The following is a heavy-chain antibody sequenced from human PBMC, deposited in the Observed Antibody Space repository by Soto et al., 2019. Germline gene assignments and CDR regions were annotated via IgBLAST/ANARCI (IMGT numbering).Heavy chain of an antibody. Sequence: GESLKISCKASGYKFTTFWLNWVRRTPGKGLEWLGRIDPTDSFTNYSPPFEGHVTISVDRSISTAYLQWNSLQASDTAIYYCARPASGGSRDAFDVWGQGTTVTVSS. V-gene: IGHV5-10-1*01. CDR3: ARPASGGSRDAFDV. J-gene: IGHJ3*01. CDR1: GYKFTTFW. CDR2: IDPTDSFT. D-gene: IGHD2-15*01.